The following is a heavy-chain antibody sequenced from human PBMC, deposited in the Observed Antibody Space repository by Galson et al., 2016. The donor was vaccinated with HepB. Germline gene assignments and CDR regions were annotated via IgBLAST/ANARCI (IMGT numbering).Heavy chain of an antibody. D-gene: IGHD2-2*01. CDR1: GGTFSSYA. Sequence: SVKVSCKASGGTFSSYAINWVRQAPGQGLEWMGRIIPIVNMTNYAQKFQGRVTITADISTSTAYMELSSLRSDDTAVYYCAKGSLEDTVVLPGARGGVHNWLDPWGQGTLVTVSS. CDR3: AKGSLEDTVVLPGARGGVHNWLDP. CDR2: IIPIVNMT. V-gene: IGHV1-69*04. J-gene: IGHJ5*02.